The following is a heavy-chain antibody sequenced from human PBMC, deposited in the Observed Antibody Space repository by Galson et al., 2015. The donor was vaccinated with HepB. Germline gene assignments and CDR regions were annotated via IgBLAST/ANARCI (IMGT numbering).Heavy chain of an antibody. V-gene: IGHV3-30*02. D-gene: IGHD1-26*01. CDR3: AKDQGYQYNSGAGAEF. CDR2: IRYDGNKK. Sequence: SLRLSCAASGFTFSSYGMHWVRQAPGKGLACVAFIRYDGNKKYYEGSVEGRFTVSRDNSKNTLYLQMNSLRAEDTAIYFCAKDQGYQYNSGAGAEFWGQGTLVTVSS. J-gene: IGHJ4*02. CDR1: GFTFSSYG.